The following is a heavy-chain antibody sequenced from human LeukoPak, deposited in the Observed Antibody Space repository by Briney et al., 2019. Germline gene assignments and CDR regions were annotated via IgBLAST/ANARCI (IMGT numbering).Heavy chain of an antibody. V-gene: IGHV1-2*02. CDR1: GYTFTGYY. J-gene: IGHJ6*02. Sequence: ASVTVSCKASGYTFTGYYMHWVRQAPGQGLEWMGWINPNSGGTNYAQKFQGRVTMTRDTSISTAYMELSRLRSDDTAVYYCAREQYYDFWSGSDQYYYYYGMDVWGQGTTVTVSS. D-gene: IGHD3-3*01. CDR3: AREQYYDFWSGSDQYYYYYGMDV. CDR2: INPNSGGT.